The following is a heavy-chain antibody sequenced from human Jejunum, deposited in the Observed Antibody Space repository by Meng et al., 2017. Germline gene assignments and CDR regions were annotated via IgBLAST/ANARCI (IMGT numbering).Heavy chain of an antibody. CDR2: FHYSGST. V-gene: IGHV4-59*01. J-gene: IGHJ4*02. D-gene: IGHD3-10*01. Sequence: GSLRLSCTVSGGAISDYYWSWIRQPPGKGLEWIGYFHYSGSTKYNPSLRSRVTMSGDTSKNQFSLKLTPVTAADTAVYYCARSKYTYGWEPIDNWGQGTLVTVSS. CDR1: GGAISDYY. CDR3: ARSKYTYGWEPIDN.